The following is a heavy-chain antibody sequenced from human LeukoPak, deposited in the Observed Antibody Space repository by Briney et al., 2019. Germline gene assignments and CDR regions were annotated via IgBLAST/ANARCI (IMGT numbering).Heavy chain of an antibody. CDR1: GGSFSGYY. D-gene: IGHD2-15*01. CDR3: ARAGYCSGGSCLHLDY. CDR2: INHSGST. Sequence: SETLPLTCAVYGGSFSGYYWSWIRQPPGKGLEWIGEINHSGSTNYNPSLKSRVTISVDTSKNQFSLKLSSVTAADTAVYYCARAGYCSGGSCLHLDYWGQGTLVTVSS. J-gene: IGHJ4*02. V-gene: IGHV4-34*01.